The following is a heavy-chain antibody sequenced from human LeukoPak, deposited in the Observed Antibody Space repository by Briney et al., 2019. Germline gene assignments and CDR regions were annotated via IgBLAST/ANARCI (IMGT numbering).Heavy chain of an antibody. Sequence: AGSLTLSCAASGCSFNTAWMNWVRQTPATGLEWLGRIKSKTDDGTAEYAAHVKGRFIISRDDSKNMLSLEMRSLRTEDTGVYYCTTRCIAVSGLGYWGRGTLVVVSS. CDR3: TTRCIAVSGLGY. V-gene: IGHV3-15*01. CDR2: IKSKTDDGTA. J-gene: IGHJ4*02. CDR1: GCSFNTAW. D-gene: IGHD6-19*01.